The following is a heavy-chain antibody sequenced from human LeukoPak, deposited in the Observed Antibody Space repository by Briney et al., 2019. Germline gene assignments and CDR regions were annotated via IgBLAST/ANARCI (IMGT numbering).Heavy chain of an antibody. CDR3: ARDLQNAYYYDSSGYQY. V-gene: IGHV3-48*01. CDR1: GFTFSSYS. Sequence: GESLRLSCAASGFTFSSYSMNWVRQAPGKGLEWVSYISSSSSTIYYADSVKGRFTISRDNAKNSLYLQMNSLRAEDTAVYYCARDLQNAYYYDSSGYQYWGQGTLVTVSS. CDR2: ISSSSSTI. J-gene: IGHJ4*02. D-gene: IGHD3-22*01.